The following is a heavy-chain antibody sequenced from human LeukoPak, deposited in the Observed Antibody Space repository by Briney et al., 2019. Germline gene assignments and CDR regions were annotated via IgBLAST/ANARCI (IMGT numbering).Heavy chain of an antibody. Sequence: PGGSLRLSCAASGFTFNNYAMHWVRQAPGKGLEWVAGINWNSGRTAYADSVKGRFTIFRDNTKYSLHLQMSSVRAEDTALYYRAKDTYDDLSAEYFQYWGQGTLVTVSS. CDR1: GFTFNNYA. J-gene: IGHJ1*01. V-gene: IGHV3-9*01. CDR3: AKDTYDDLSAEYFQY. D-gene: IGHD3-16*01. CDR2: INWNSGRT.